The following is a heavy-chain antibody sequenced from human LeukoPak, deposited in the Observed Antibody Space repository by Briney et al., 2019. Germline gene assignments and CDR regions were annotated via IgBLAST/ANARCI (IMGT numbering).Heavy chain of an antibody. CDR3: ARSTETFDAFDI. Sequence: PGGSLRLSCAASGFTFSSYDMHWVRQATGKGLEWVSAIGTAGDTYYPGSVKGRFTISRENAKNSLYLQMNSLRAGDTAVYYCARSTETFDAFDIWGQGTMVTVSS. D-gene: IGHD2-8*02. CDR1: GFTFSSYD. V-gene: IGHV3-13*01. J-gene: IGHJ3*02. CDR2: IGTAGDT.